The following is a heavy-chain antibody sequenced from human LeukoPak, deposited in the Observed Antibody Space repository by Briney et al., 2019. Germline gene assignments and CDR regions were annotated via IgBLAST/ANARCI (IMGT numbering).Heavy chain of an antibody. V-gene: IGHV3-48*01. Sequence: GGSLRLSCAASGFTFSSYSMNWVRQAPGKGLERVSYISSSSSTIYYADSVKGRFTISRDNAKNSLYLQMNSLRAEDTAVYYCAREPDYDFWSGYYTGYYFDYWGQGTLVTVSS. J-gene: IGHJ4*02. CDR3: AREPDYDFWSGYYTGYYFDY. D-gene: IGHD3-3*01. CDR2: ISSSSSTI. CDR1: GFTFSSYS.